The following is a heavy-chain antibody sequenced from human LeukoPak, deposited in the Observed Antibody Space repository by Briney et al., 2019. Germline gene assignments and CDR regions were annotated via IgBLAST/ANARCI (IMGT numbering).Heavy chain of an antibody. CDR2: INWNGGIT. D-gene: IGHD6-19*01. V-gene: IGHV3-20*04. CDR3: ARDGAYSSGWYDFDH. CDR1: GFTFDDYG. J-gene: IGHJ4*02. Sequence: GGSLRLSCLASGFTFDDYGMSWVRQAPGKGLEWVSGINWNGGITVYADSVKGRFTIYRDNAKNSLYLQVNSLRAEDTALYYCARDGAYSSGWYDFDHWGQGTLVTVSS.